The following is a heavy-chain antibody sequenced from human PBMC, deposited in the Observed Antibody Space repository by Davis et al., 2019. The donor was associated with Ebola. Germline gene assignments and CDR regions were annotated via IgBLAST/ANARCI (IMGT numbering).Heavy chain of an antibody. V-gene: IGHV3-33*01. CDR1: GFTFSSYG. J-gene: IGHJ4*02. Sequence: GESLKISCAASGFTFSSYGMHWVRQAPGKGLEWVAVIWYDGSNKYYADSVKGRFTISRDNSKNTLYLQMNSLRAEDTAVYYCARFDGDTGVWGQGTLVTVSS. CDR3: ARFDGDTGV. CDR2: IWYDGSNK. D-gene: IGHD4-17*01.